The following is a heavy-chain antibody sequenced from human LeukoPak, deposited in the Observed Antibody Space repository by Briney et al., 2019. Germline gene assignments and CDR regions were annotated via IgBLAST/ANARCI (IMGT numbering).Heavy chain of an antibody. J-gene: IGHJ6*03. Sequence: SVKVSCKASGGTFSSYAISWVRQAPGQGLEWMGGIIPIFGTANYAQKFQGRVTIIADKSTSTAYMELSSLRSEDTAVYYCARTTEAHSWRTRYYDYYMDVWGKGTTVTVSS. CDR1: GGTFSSYA. CDR2: IIPIFGTA. D-gene: IGHD6-13*01. CDR3: ARTTEAHSWRTRYYDYYMDV. V-gene: IGHV1-69*06.